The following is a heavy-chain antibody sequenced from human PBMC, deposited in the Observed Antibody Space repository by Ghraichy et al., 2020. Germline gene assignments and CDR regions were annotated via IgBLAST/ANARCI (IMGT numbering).Heavy chain of an antibody. CDR2: FSSSGTTI. CDR1: EFSISDYY. D-gene: IGHD5-24*01. CDR3: ARVVRPLSIDMAFDY. Sequence: LSLTCAASEFSISDYYMSWIRQAPGKGLEWISYFSSSGTTIYYADPVKGRFTISRDNSKNTLYLQMSSLRAEDTAVYYCARVVRPLSIDMAFDYWGQGTLVTVSS. V-gene: IGHV3-11*01. J-gene: IGHJ4*02.